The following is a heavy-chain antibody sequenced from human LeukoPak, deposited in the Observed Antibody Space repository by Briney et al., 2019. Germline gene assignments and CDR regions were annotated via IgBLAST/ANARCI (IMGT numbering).Heavy chain of an antibody. CDR1: GGSFSGYY. J-gene: IGHJ4*02. CDR2: INHSGST. D-gene: IGHD1-26*01. CDR3: ARGSPLSGYFDY. Sequence: SETLSLTCAVYGGSFSGYYWSWIRQPPGKGLEWIGEINHSGSTNYNPSLKSRVTISVDTSKNQFSLKLSSVTAADTAVYYCARGSPLSGYFDYWGQGTLVTVSS. V-gene: IGHV4-34*01.